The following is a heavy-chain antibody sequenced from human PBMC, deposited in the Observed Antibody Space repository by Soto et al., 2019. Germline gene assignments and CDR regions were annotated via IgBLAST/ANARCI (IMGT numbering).Heavy chain of an antibody. Sequence: SETLSLTCTVSGGSISSSSYYWGWIRQPPGKGLEWIGSIYYSGTTYYNPTLKGRVTISIDTSKKQFSLKVNSVTAADTAVYYCVRGDRGHKFEDWGQGTPVTVSS. V-gene: IGHV4-39*07. CDR1: GGSISSSSYY. D-gene: IGHD5-18*01. J-gene: IGHJ1*01. CDR3: VRGDRGHKFED. CDR2: IYYSGTT.